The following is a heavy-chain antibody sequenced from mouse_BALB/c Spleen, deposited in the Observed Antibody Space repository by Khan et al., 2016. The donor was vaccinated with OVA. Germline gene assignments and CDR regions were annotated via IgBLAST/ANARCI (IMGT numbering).Heavy chain of an antibody. V-gene: IGHV1-15*01. D-gene: IGHD1-1*01. Sequence: VQLQESGAELVRPGASVTLSCKASGYTFTDYELHWVKQTPVHGLEWTGAIDPEADFTAYNQKFKGKATPTADKSSSTAYMELRSLTSEDSAVYYCTSRVYGNSYGFAYWGQGTLVAVS. CDR3: TSRVYGNSYGFAY. CDR1: GYTFTDYE. CDR2: IDPEADFT. J-gene: IGHJ3*01.